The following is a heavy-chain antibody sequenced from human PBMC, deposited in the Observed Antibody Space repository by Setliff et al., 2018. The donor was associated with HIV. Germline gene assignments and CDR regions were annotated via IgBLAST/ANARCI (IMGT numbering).Heavy chain of an antibody. CDR2: IYYRGST. Sequence: SETLSLTCTVSGGSISSSSYYWGWIRQPPGKGLQWIGSIYYRGSTYYNPSLKSRVTISVDTSKNKFSLKLRSVTAAYTAVYYCARGRYRSRWYASDHYYIDVWGKGTTVTVSS. V-gene: IGHV4-39*01. D-gene: IGHD6-13*01. CDR3: ARGRYRSRWYASDHYYIDV. J-gene: IGHJ6*03. CDR1: GGSISSSSYY.